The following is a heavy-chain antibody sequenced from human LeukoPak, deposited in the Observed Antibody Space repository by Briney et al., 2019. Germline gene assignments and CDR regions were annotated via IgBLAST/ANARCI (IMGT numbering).Heavy chain of an antibody. D-gene: IGHD3-22*01. V-gene: IGHV4-59*01. Sequence: SETLSLTYTVSGGSISHYYWSWIRQPPGKGLEWIGYIYYSGSTNYNPSLKSRVTISVDTSKNQFSLKLSSVTAADTAVYYCARGYYDSSGYLISYNWFDPWGQGTLVTVSS. CDR3: ARGYYDSSGYLISYNWFDP. CDR2: IYYSGST. CDR1: GGSISHYY. J-gene: IGHJ5*02.